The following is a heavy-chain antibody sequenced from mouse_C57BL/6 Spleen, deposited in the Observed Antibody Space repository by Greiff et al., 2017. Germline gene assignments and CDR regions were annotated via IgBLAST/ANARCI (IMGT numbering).Heavy chain of an antibody. D-gene: IGHD2-5*01. CDR2: INPSTGGT. CDR3: AEFYSNYDY. V-gene: IGHV1-42*01. J-gene: IGHJ2*01. CDR1: GYSFTGYY. Sequence: EVQLQQSGPELVKPGASVKISCKASGYSFTGYYMNWVKQSPEKSLEWIGEINPSTGGTTYNQKFKAKATLTVDKSSSTAYMQLKSLTSEDSAVYYCAEFYSNYDYWGQGTTLTVSS.